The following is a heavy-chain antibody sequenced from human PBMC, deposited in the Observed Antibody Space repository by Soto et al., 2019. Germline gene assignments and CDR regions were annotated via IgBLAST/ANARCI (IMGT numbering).Heavy chain of an antibody. CDR3: ARGYCTNGVCYYYDYYMDV. V-gene: IGHV3-33*01. J-gene: IGHJ6*03. CDR1: GFTFSSYG. Sequence: QVQLVESGGGVVQPGRSLRLSCAASGFTFSSYGMHWVRQAPGKGLEWVAVIWYDGSNKYYADSVKGRFTISRDNSKNTLYLQMNSLRAEDTAVYYCARGYCTNGVCYYYDYYMDVWGKGTTVTVSS. CDR2: IWYDGSNK. D-gene: IGHD2-8*01.